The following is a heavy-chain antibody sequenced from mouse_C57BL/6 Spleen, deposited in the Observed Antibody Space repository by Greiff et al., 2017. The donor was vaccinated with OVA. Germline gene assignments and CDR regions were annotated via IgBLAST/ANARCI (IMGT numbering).Heavy chain of an antibody. V-gene: IGHV1-15*01. CDR3: TRGGTVGGYFAV. CDR1: GYTFTDYE. J-gene: IGHJ1*03. CDR2: IDPETGGT. Sequence: QVQLKQSGAELVRPGASVTLSCKASGYTFTDYEMHWVKQTPVHGLEWIGAIDPETGGTAYNQKFKGKAILTADKSSSTAYMELRSLTSEDSAVYYCTRGGTVGGYFAVWGTGTTVTVSS. D-gene: IGHD1-1*01.